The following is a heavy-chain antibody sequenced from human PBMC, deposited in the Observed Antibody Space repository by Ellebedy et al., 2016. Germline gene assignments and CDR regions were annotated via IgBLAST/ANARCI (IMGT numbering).Heavy chain of an antibody. CDR3: ARDSPMTLDAFDI. V-gene: IGHV3-48*01. CDR2: ISSSSSTI. Sequence: GGSLRLXCAASGFTFSSYSMNWVRQAPGKGLEWVSYISSSSSTIYYADSVKGRFTISRDNAKNSLYLQMNSLRAEDTAVYYCARDSPMTLDAFDIWGQGTMVTVSS. D-gene: IGHD3-22*01. CDR1: GFTFSSYS. J-gene: IGHJ3*02.